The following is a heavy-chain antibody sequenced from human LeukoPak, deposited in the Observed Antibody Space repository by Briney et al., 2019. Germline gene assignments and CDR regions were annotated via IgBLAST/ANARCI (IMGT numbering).Heavy chain of an antibody. CDR3: ARVSLRDYYYDSSGYYNPLTQ. D-gene: IGHD3-22*01. CDR2: IIPIFGTA. J-gene: IGHJ4*02. Sequence: ASVKVSCKASGGTFSSYAISWVRQAPGQGLEWMGGIIPIFGTANYAQKFQGRVTITTDESTSTAYMELSSLRSGDTAVYYCARVSLRDYYYDSSGYYNPLTQWGQGTLVTVSS. CDR1: GGTFSSYA. V-gene: IGHV1-69*05.